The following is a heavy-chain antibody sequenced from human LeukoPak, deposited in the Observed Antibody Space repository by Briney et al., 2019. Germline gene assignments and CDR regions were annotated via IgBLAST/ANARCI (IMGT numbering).Heavy chain of an antibody. CDR3: ASSLSMVRGVIGY. D-gene: IGHD3-10*01. V-gene: IGHV1-69*01. J-gene: IGHJ4*02. CDR2: IISIFGTA. Sequence: SVKVSCKASGGTFSSYAISWVRQAPGQGLEWMGGIISIFGTANYAQKFQGRVTITADESTSTAYMELSSLRSEDTAVYYCASSLSMVRGVIGYWGQGTLVTVSS. CDR1: GGTFSSYA.